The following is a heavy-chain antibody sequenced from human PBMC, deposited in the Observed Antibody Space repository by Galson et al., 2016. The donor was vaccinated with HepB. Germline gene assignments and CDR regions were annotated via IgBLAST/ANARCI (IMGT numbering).Heavy chain of an antibody. D-gene: IGHD3-10*01. Sequence: SLRLSCAASGFTFDDYTMHWVRQAPGKGLEWVSLISWDGGSPYYADSVKGRFTISRDNSKNSLYLQMNSLRTEDTALYYCAKDMGSAASGSYYNKYYYYGMDVWGQGTTVTVSS. J-gene: IGHJ6*02. CDR1: GFTFDDYT. CDR3: AKDMGSAASGSYYNKYYYYGMDV. V-gene: IGHV3-43*01. CDR2: ISWDGGSP.